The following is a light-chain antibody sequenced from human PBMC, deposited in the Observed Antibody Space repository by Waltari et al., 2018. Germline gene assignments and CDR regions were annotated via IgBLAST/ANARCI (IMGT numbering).Light chain of an antibody. V-gene: IGLV2-14*01. Sequence: QSALTQPASVSGSPGQSITISCTGTSSDVGAYNYVSWYQQHPGKAPQLMIYEVSNRPSGISNRFSGSKSGYTASLTISGLQAEDEAEYYCSSYTSSTTLLYVFGTGTKVTVL. CDR1: SSDVGAYNY. CDR2: EVS. CDR3: SSYTSSTTLLYV. J-gene: IGLJ1*01.